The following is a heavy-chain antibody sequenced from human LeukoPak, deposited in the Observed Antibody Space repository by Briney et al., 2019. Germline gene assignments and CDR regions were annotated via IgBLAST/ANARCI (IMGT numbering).Heavy chain of an antibody. J-gene: IGHJ3*02. CDR2: INHSGST. D-gene: IGHD3-22*01. Sequence: SDTLSLTGAVYGGAFSGYYWSWIRQPPGKGLEWIGEINHSGSTNYNPSLKSRVTISVDTSKNQFSLKLSSVTAADTAVYYCARDYYDSSGYPQDAFDIWGQGTMVTVSS. CDR1: GGAFSGYY. V-gene: IGHV4-34*01. CDR3: ARDYYDSSGYPQDAFDI.